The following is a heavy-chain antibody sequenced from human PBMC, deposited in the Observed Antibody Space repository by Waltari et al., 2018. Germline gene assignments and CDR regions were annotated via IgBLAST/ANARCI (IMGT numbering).Heavy chain of an antibody. CDR3: ARDLSIVGARFDY. CDR2: ISSSGSTI. CDR1: GFTFRSYE. J-gene: IGHJ4*02. V-gene: IGHV3-48*03. D-gene: IGHD1-26*01. Sequence: EVQLVESGGGLVQPGGSLRLSCVASGFTFRSYEMNWVRQAPGKGLEWVSYISSSGSTIYYADSVKGRFTISRDNAKNSLYLQMNSLRAEDTAVYYCARDLSIVGARFDYWGQGTLVTVSS.